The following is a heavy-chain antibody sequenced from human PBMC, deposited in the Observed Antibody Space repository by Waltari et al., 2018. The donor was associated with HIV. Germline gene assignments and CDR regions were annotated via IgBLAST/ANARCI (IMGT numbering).Heavy chain of an antibody. CDR2: MNPNSGNT. J-gene: IGHJ2*01. D-gene: IGHD5-18*01. CDR1: GSTFTSYD. Sequence: QVQLVQSGAEVKKPGASVKFSCKASGSTFTSYDINWVRQAPEQGLEWMGWMNPNSGNTGYAQKFQGRVTMTRNTSISTAYMELSSLRSEDTAVYYCARALSRGYSYALGWYFDLWGRGTLVTVSS. CDR3: ARALSRGYSYALGWYFDL. V-gene: IGHV1-8*01.